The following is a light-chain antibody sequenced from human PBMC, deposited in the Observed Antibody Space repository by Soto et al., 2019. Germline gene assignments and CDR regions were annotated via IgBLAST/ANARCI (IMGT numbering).Light chain of an antibody. J-gene: IGKJ1*01. CDR1: QSISTW. Sequence: DVQMTQSPSILSASVGDRVTITCRASQSISTWLAWYQLKPGKAPNLLIFDASTLQRGVPSRVSGSGSGTEFTLTISSLQPDDFATYYCQQYHSYSRTFGQGTKVEFK. CDR2: DAS. CDR3: QQYHSYSRT. V-gene: IGKV1-5*01.